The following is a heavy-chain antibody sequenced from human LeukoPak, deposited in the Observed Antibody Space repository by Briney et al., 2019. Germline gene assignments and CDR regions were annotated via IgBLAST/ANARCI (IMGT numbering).Heavy chain of an antibody. CDR1: GGTFNSHA. CDR2: IIPIFGAP. CDR3: ARVIRIQLHGRLDYEAFDP. Sequence: SVKVSCKASGGTFNSHAITWVRQAPGQGLEWMGGIIPIFGAPISAQRFEDRITITADESTSTAYMELSSLRSEDTAVYYCARVIRIQLHGRLDYEAFDPWGQGTLVTVSS. D-gene: IGHD1-1*01. J-gene: IGHJ5*02. V-gene: IGHV1-69*13.